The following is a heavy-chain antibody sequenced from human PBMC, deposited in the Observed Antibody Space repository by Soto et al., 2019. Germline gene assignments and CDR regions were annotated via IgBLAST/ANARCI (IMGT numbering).Heavy chain of an antibody. Sequence: QVQLVQSGAVVKEPGASVTVSCRASGDRFTDYYMHWVRPAPGQGLEWMGWFNPNSGVTRYAQKFQGWVNMNRDTSIRTVYMQLSRLGFDDTAIYYCARESGGATATLDYYYFYMDVWGTGTTVTVSS. CDR2: FNPNSGVT. J-gene: IGHJ6*03. CDR1: GDRFTDYY. D-gene: IGHD5-12*01. V-gene: IGHV1-2*04. CDR3: ARESGGATATLDYYYFYMDV.